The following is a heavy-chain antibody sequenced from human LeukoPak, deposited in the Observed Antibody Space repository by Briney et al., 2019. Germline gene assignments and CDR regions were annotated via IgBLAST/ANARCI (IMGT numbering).Heavy chain of an antibody. J-gene: IGHJ6*02. CDR1: GGSISSYY. CDR2: IYYSGST. CDR3: AREGAAAGMFYYYYGMDV. Sequence: SETLSLTCTVSGGSISSYYWSWIRQPPGKGLEWIGYIYYSGSTNYNPSLKSRVTISVDTSKNQFSLKLSSVTAADTAVYYCAREGAAAGMFYYYYGMDVWGQATTVTVSS. V-gene: IGHV4-59*01. D-gene: IGHD6-13*01.